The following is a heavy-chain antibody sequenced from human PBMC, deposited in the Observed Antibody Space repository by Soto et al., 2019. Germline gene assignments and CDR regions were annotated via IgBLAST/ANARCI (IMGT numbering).Heavy chain of an antibody. D-gene: IGHD6-19*01. CDR1: GFIFSNFG. CDR3: ARDDIPGITVATYGLDV. Sequence: GGSLRLSCAASGFIFSNFGMHWVRQAPGKGLEWVAVIWYDGSNEYYADSVKGRFTISKDNSKNMLYLQMNSLRAEDTAVYYCARDDIPGITVATYGLDVWGQGTTVTVSS. J-gene: IGHJ6*02. CDR2: IWYDGSNE. V-gene: IGHV3-33*01.